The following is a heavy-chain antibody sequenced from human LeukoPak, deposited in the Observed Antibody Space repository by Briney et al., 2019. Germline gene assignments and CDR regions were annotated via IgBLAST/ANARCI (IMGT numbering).Heavy chain of an antibody. D-gene: IGHD4-23*01. CDR3: ARTVVTLDWYFDL. V-gene: IGHV4-4*07. Sequence: SETLSLTCTVSGGSIGSHYWSWIRQPAGKGLEWIGRFYTSGTTNYNPSLKSRVTMSIDTSKNQVSLKMRSVTAADTAVYYCARTVVTLDWYFDLWGRGTLVSVSS. J-gene: IGHJ2*01. CDR1: GGSIGSHY. CDR2: FYTSGTT.